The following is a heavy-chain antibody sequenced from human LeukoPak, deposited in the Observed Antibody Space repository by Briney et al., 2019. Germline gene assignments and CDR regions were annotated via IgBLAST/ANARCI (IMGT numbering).Heavy chain of an antibody. CDR2: IYYSGST. Sequence: SETLSLTCTVSGGSISSSSYYWGWIRQPPGKGLEWIGSIYYSGSTYYNPSLKSRVTISVDTSKNQFSLKLSSVTAADTAVYYCAREYCSDGGCPHDYWGQGTLVTVSS. CDR3: AREYCSDGGCPHDY. V-gene: IGHV4-39*07. D-gene: IGHD2-15*01. CDR1: GGSISSSSYY. J-gene: IGHJ4*02.